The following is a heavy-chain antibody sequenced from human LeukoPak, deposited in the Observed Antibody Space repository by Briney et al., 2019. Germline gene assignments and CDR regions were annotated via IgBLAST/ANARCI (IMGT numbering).Heavy chain of an antibody. CDR1: GGSISSGDYY. CDR2: IYYSGST. J-gene: IGHJ5*02. CDR3: ARGLDYDSSGYSPPTA. Sequence: SETLSLTCTVSGGSISSGDYYWSWVRQPPGKGLEWIGYIYYSGSTYYNPSLKSRVTISVDTSKNQFSLKLSSVTAADTAVYYCARGLDYDSSGYSPPTAWGQGTLVTVSP. D-gene: IGHD3-22*01. V-gene: IGHV4-30-4*01.